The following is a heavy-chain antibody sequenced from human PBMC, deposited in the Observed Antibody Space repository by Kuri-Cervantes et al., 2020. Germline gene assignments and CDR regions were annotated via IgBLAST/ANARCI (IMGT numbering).Heavy chain of an antibody. V-gene: IGHV3-7*01. CDR1: GFTFSSYW. CDR3: ARGGASGVWVDY. J-gene: IGHJ4*02. CDR2: IKQDGSEK. Sequence: GESLKISCAASGFTFSSYWMSWVRQAPGKGLEWVANIKQDGSEKYYVDSVKGRFTISRDNAKNSLYLQMNSLRAEDTAVYYCARGGASGVWVDYWGQGTLVTVSS. D-gene: IGHD2-15*01.